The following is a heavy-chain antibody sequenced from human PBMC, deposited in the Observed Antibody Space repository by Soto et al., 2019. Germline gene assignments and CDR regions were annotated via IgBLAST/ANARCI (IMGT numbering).Heavy chain of an antibody. CDR1: GGSISNGGYS. Sequence: QLQLQESGSGLVKPSQTLSLTCAVSGGSISNGGYSWSWIRQPPGKGLEWIGYMYHSGSTYYNPSLKSRVTTAIDRSKNQFSLKLSSVTAEDTAVYYCARVPDYWGQGILVTVSS. D-gene: IGHD2-2*01. CDR2: MYHSGST. J-gene: IGHJ4*02. CDR3: ARVPDY. V-gene: IGHV4-30-2*01.